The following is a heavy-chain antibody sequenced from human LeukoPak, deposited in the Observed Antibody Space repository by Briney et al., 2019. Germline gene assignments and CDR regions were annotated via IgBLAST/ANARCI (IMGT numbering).Heavy chain of an antibody. CDR1: AYITTSYY. V-gene: IGHV1-2*02. CDR3: ARSGSYSSLGD. J-gene: IGHJ4*02. D-gene: IGHD3-16*01. CDR2: INPNSGDT. Sequence: GASVLVPCKASAYITTSYYAMRLRRAPARGLEWMGWINPNSGDTKYAQKFQGRVTMNRDTSISTAYMEVSSLGSSETAVYYSARSGSYSSLGDWGLGTLVTVSS.